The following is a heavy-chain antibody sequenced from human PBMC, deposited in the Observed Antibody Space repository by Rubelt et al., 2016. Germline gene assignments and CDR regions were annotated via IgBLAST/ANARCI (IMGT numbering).Heavy chain of an antibody. V-gene: IGHV4-4*02. D-gene: IGHD2-2*01. Sequence: QVQLQDSGPGLVKPSGTLSLTCAVSGGSISRGNWWSWVRQPPGKGLEWIGYISYSGSTNYNPSLKSRVTISVDTSKNQFSLKLSSVTAVDTAVYYCARRGTDCSSSSCYNWFDPWGQGTLVTVSS. CDR1: GGSISRGNW. J-gene: IGHJ5*02. CDR2: ISYSGST. CDR3: ARRGTDCSSSSCYNWFDP.